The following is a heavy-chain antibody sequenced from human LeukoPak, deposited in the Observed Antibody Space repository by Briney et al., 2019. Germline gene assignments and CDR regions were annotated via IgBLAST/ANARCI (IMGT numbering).Heavy chain of an antibody. CDR3: ARLGSSSSWYAGRSYNWFDP. Sequence: SETLSLTCTVSGGSISSSSYYWGWIRQPPGKGLEWIGSIYYSGSTYYNPSLKSRVTISVDTSKNQFSLKLSSVTAADTAVYYCARLGSSSSWYAGRSYNWFDPWGQGTLVTVSS. CDR2: IYYSGST. V-gene: IGHV4-39*01. J-gene: IGHJ5*02. D-gene: IGHD6-13*01. CDR1: GGSISSSSYY.